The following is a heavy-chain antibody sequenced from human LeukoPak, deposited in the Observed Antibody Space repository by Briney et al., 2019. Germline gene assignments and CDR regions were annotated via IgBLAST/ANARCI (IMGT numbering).Heavy chain of an antibody. D-gene: IGHD2-21*01. CDR1: GFTVSSNS. V-gene: IGHV3-66*01. J-gene: IGHJ4*02. Sequence: GGSLILSCTASGFTVSSNSMSWVRQVPGKGLEWVSLLYSGGGTSYADSVKGRFTISRDNSKNTLYLQMNSLRAEDTAVYYCAGESAYSASNYWGQGTLVTVSS. CDR2: LYSGGGT. CDR3: AGESAYSASNY.